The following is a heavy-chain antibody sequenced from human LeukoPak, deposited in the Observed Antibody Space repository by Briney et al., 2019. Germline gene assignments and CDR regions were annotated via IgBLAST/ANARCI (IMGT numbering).Heavy chain of an antibody. V-gene: IGHV1-46*01. D-gene: IGHD6-13*01. Sequence: ASVKVSCKASGYTFTSYYMHWVRQAPGQGLEWMGIINPSGGSTSYTQKFQGRVTMTRDMSTSTVYMELSSLRSEDTAVYYCATGGLAAAGNNWFDPWGQGTLVTVSS. J-gene: IGHJ5*02. CDR3: ATGGLAAAGNNWFDP. CDR1: GYTFTSYY. CDR2: INPSGGST.